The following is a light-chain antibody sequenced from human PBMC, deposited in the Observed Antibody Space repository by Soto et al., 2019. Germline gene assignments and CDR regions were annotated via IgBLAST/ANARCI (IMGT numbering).Light chain of an antibody. CDR1: QNISRS. J-gene: IGKJ1*01. CDR2: GTS. V-gene: IGKV3-15*01. CDR3: QQYDSYSWT. Sequence: EIVMTQSPVTLSVSPGERATLSCRASQNISRSLAWYQQKPGQGPSLLIYGTSTRAGGVPARFSGGGSGTEFILSISSLQPDDFATYYCQQYDSYSWTFDQGTKV.